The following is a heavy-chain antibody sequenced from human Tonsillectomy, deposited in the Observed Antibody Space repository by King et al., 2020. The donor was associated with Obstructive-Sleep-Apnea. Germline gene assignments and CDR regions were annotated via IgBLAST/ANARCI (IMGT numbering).Heavy chain of an antibody. V-gene: IGHV3-48*04. D-gene: IGHD3-22*01. CDR1: GFTCSSYS. CDR3: ARDTWAYDSSGYIDY. J-gene: IGHJ4*02. Sequence: DVQLVESGGGLVQPGGSLRLSCAASGFTCSSYSMNWVRQAPGKGRECVSYISSSGNTIYYADSVKGRFTISRDNAKNLLYLQMNSLRAEDTAVYYCARDTWAYDSSGYIDYWGQGTLVTVSS. CDR2: ISSSGNTI.